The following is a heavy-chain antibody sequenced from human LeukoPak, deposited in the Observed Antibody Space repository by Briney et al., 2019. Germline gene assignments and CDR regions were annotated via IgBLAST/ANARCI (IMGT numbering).Heavy chain of an antibody. V-gene: IGHV3-23*01. CDR2: ISGSGGST. CDR1: GITLSYYG. Sequence: GGSLRLSCAVSGITLSYYGMSWVRQAPGKGLKWVAGISGSGGSTSYADSVKGRFTISRDSPKNTLYLQMNILRAEDTAVYFCAKRGVVIRVILVGLHKEAYYFDSWGQGALVTVSS. CDR3: AKRGVVIRVILVGLHKEAYYFDS. J-gene: IGHJ4*02. D-gene: IGHD3-22*01.